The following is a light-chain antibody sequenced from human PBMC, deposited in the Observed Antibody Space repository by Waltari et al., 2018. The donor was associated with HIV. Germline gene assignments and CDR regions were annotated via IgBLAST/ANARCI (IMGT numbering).Light chain of an antibody. CDR2: KDS. Sequence: YELTQPPSVSVSPGQTARTPCSGYVSPQQYAYLSQQKPGQAPVVVIVKDSERPSGIPERFSGSSSGKTVTLTISGVQAEDEAYYYCQSADSSGTYAVFGGGTQLTVL. J-gene: IGLJ7*01. CDR3: QSADSSGTYAV. CDR1: VSPQQY. V-gene: IGLV3-25*03.